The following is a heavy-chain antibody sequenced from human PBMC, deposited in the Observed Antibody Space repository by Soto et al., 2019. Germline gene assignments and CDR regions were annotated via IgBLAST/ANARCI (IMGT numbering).Heavy chain of an antibody. J-gene: IGHJ4*02. CDR1: GFTFSSYA. CDR2: ISYDGSNK. V-gene: IGHV3-30-3*01. D-gene: IGHD2-15*01. Sequence: GGSLRLSCAASGFTFSSYAMHWVRQAPGKGLEWVAVISYDGSNKYYADSVKGRFTISVDNSKNRLYLQINALGAGDTAGYYCAGGQTRAVFDYWGQGTLVTVSS. CDR3: AGGQTRAVFDY.